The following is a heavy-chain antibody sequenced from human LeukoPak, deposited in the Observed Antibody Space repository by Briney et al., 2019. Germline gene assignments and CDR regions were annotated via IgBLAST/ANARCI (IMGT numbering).Heavy chain of an antibody. V-gene: IGHV4-59*12. J-gene: IGHJ6*03. CDR1: GGSISSYY. CDR2: IYYSGST. Sequence: PSETLSLTCTVSGGSISSYYWSWIRQPPGKGLEWIGYIYYSGSTNYNPSLKSRVTISVDTSKNQFSLKLSSVTAADTAVYYCARDFGYSGSYSYYYYYMDVWGKGTTVTVSS. D-gene: IGHD1-26*01. CDR3: ARDFGYSGSYSYYYYYMDV.